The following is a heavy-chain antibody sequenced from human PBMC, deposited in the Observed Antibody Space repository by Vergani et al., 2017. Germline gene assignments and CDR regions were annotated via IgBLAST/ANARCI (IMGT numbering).Heavy chain of an antibody. V-gene: IGHV3-72*01. D-gene: IGHD1-1*01. CDR3: VRVKGSNWNDHLYDI. J-gene: IGHJ3*02. CDR1: GFIFSDHY. CDR2: IRNKANDYTT. Sequence: EVQVVESGGGLVQPGGSLRLSCAASGFIFSDHYMDWVRQAPGKGLEWVGRIRNKANDYTTQYAASVKGRFTISRDDSKSYLYLQMNSLQTEDTALYYCVRVKGSNWNDHLYDIWCQGTLVTVSS.